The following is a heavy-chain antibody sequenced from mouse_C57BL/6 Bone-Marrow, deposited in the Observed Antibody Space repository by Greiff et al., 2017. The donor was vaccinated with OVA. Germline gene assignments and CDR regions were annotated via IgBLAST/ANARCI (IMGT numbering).Heavy chain of an antibody. D-gene: IGHD4-1*01. Sequence: EVKVVESGGGLVQSGRSLRLSCATSGFTFSDFYMEWVRQAPGKGLEWIAASRNKANDYTTEYSASVKGRFIVSRDTSQSILYLQMNALRAEDTAIYYCARDALTGGVDYWGQGTTLTVSS. V-gene: IGHV7-1*01. CDR3: ARDALTGGVDY. CDR1: GFTFSDFY. J-gene: IGHJ2*01. CDR2: SRNKANDYTT.